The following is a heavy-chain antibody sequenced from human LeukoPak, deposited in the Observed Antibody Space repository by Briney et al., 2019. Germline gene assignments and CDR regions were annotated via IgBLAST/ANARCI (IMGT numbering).Heavy chain of an antibody. CDR3: ARHVSGYNWNYLHWFDP. CDR2: IYTSGST. D-gene: IGHD1-7*01. Sequence: PSETLSLTCTDSGGSISSYYWSWIRQPPGKGLEWIGYIYTSGSTNYNPSLKSRVTISVDTSKNQFSLKLSSVTAADTAVYYCARHVSGYNWNYLHWFDPWGQGTLVTVSS. J-gene: IGHJ5*02. V-gene: IGHV4-4*09. CDR1: GGSISSYY.